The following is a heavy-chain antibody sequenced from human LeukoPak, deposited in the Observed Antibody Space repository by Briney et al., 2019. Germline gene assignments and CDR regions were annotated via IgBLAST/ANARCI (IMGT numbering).Heavy chain of an antibody. D-gene: IGHD3-3*01. CDR2: ISAYNGNT. CDR1: GYTFTSYG. Sequence: ASVKVSCKASGYTFTSYGISWVRQAPGQGLEWMGWISAYNGNTNYAQKLQGRVTMTTDTSTSTAYMELRSLRSDDTAVYYCARDLKGYDFWSGYYLGWFDPWGQGTLVTVSS. CDR3: ARDLKGYDFWSGYYLGWFDP. J-gene: IGHJ5*02. V-gene: IGHV1-18*01.